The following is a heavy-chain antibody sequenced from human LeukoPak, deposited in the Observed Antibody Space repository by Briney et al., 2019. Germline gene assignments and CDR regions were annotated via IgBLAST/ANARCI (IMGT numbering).Heavy chain of an antibody. CDR1: GYTFTSHA. J-gene: IGHJ5*02. Sequence: ASVKVSCKASGYTFTSHAMHWVRQAPGQGLERMGRINPNSGGTNYAQKFQGRVTMTRDTSISTAYMELSRLRSDDTAVYYCARVGIAVADGHPWGQGTLVTVSS. CDR3: ARVGIAVADGHP. V-gene: IGHV1-2*06. CDR2: INPNSGGT. D-gene: IGHD6-19*01.